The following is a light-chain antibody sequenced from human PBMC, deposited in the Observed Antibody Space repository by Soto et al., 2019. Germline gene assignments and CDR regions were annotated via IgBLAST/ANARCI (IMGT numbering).Light chain of an antibody. J-gene: IGKJ1*01. V-gene: IGKV3-20*01. CDR3: QQYGSSGT. CDR1: QSITST. Sequence: EIVLTPSPGTLSVSPGERATLSCMASQSITSTLAWYQQKPGQAPRLLIYGASDRATGIPDRFSGSGSGTDFTLTISRLEPEDFAVYYCQQYGSSGTFGQGTKVDNK. CDR2: GAS.